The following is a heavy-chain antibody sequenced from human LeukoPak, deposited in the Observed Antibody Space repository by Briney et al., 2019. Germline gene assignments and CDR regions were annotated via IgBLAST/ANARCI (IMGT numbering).Heavy chain of an antibody. D-gene: IGHD1-1*01. V-gene: IGHV3-23*01. J-gene: IGHJ5*02. CDR1: GFTFSSYV. CDR3: ARDLGYLA. CDR2: IIGSGGDT. Sequence: GGSLRLSCAASGFTFSSYVMSWVRQAPGKGLEWVSTIIGSGGDTYYADSVKGRFTISRDNAKNSLDLQMSSLRAEDTAVYYCARDLGYLAWGRGTLVTVSS.